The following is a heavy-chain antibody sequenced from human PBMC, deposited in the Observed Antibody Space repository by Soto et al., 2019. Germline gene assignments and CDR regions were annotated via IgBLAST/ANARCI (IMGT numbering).Heavy chain of an antibody. V-gene: IGHV4-39*01. Sequence: QLQLQESGPGLVKPSETLSLTCTVSGGSISSSSYYWGWIRQPPGKGLEWIGSIYYSGSTYYNPSLKSRVTISVDTSKNQFSLKLSSVTAADTAVYYCARHKYYDSSGYYWPNNWFDPWGQGTLVTVSS. D-gene: IGHD3-22*01. CDR3: ARHKYYDSSGYYWPNNWFDP. CDR2: IYYSGST. CDR1: GGSISSSSYY. J-gene: IGHJ5*02.